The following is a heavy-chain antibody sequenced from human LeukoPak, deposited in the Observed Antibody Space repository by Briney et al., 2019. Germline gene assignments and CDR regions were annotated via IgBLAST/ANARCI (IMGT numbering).Heavy chain of an antibody. J-gene: IGHJ6*02. CDR3: AREDPQTTVPEGMDV. D-gene: IGHD4-17*01. Sequence: TSETLSLTCSVSGGSISTYYWSWIRQLPGEGLEWIGYIYYTGTTNYNPSLRSRVTISVDTSRNQFSLRLSSVTAADTAVYYCAREDPQTTVPEGMDVWGHGTTVIVSS. CDR1: GGSISTYY. CDR2: IYYTGTT. V-gene: IGHV4-59*01.